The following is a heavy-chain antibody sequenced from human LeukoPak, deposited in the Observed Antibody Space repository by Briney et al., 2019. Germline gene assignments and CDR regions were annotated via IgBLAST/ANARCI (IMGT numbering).Heavy chain of an antibody. J-gene: IGHJ4*02. D-gene: IGHD5-18*01. CDR1: GGTFSSYA. V-gene: IGHV1-69*13. CDR3: ARTSGYSYGREVDY. CDR2: IIPIFGTA. Sequence: ASVKVSCKASGGTFSSYAISWVRQAPGQGLEWMGGIIPIFGTANYAQKFQGRVTITADESTSTAYVELSSLRSEDTAVYYCARTSGYSYGREVDYWGQGTLVTVSS.